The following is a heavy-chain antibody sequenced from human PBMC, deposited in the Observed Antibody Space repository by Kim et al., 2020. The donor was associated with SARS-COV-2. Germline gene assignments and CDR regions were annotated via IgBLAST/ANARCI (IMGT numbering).Heavy chain of an antibody. Sequence: NKYYADSVKGRFTISRDNSKNTLYLQMNSLRADDTAVYYCACQYSSTFDYWGQGTLVTVSS. V-gene: IGHV3-30*02. J-gene: IGHJ4*02. CDR2: NK. CDR3: ACQYSSTFDY. D-gene: IGHD6-13*01.